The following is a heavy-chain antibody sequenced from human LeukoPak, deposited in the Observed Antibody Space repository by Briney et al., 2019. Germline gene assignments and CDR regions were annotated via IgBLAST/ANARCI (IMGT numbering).Heavy chain of an antibody. J-gene: IGHJ6*02. CDR3: ARHYYYYGTDV. V-gene: IGHV4-39*07. Sequence: PSETLSLTCTVSGGSISSSSYYWGWIRQPPGKGLEWIGEINHSGSTNYNPSLKSRVTISVDTSKNQFSLKLSSVTAADTAVYYCARHYYYYGTDVWGQGTTVTVSS. CDR2: INHSGST. CDR1: GGSISSSSYY.